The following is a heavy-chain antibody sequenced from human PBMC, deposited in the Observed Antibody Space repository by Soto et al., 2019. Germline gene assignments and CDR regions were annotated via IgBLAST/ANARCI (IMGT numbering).Heavy chain of an antibody. Sequence: SDTLSLTCSVSGGSLSGYYWSWIRQSPEKGLEWIGYVYYSGTTTYNPSLASRVTISIDRSKNQLSLKLTSVTAADTAVYFCARSSSGYAFDMWAQGTMVTVSS. J-gene: IGHJ3*02. CDR3: ARSSSGYAFDM. CDR1: GGSLSGYY. V-gene: IGHV4-59*08. CDR2: VYYSGTT. D-gene: IGHD3-22*01.